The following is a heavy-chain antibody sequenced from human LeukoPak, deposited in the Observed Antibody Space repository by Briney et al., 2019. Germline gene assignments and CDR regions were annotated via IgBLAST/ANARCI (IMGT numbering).Heavy chain of an antibody. CDR2: TYCRSKCSK. Sequence: KNSQTLSLTCDISGDSVSSISAAWTWIRQSPSRGLEWLGRTYCRSKCSKDYVESVKSRIIINPDTSKKQFSLQLNSVTPEDTAVTKAGRPMRGYWGQGILVNVSS. CDR1: GDSVSSISAA. V-gene: IGHV6-1*01. D-gene: IGHD6-6*01. J-gene: IGHJ4*02. CDR3: GRPMRGY.